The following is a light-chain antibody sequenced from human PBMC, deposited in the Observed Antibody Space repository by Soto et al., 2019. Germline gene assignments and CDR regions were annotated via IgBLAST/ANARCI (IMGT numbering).Light chain of an antibody. CDR3: QQYSRWPPLT. Sequence: EIVMTQSPATLSVSPGERATLSCRASQSVSINLAWYQQKPGQVPGLLIYGASTRATGIPARFSGSGSGTEFTLIISSLQSEDFAVYYCQQYSRWPPLTFGGGTKVDIK. CDR2: GAS. V-gene: IGKV3D-15*01. CDR1: QSVSIN. J-gene: IGKJ4*01.